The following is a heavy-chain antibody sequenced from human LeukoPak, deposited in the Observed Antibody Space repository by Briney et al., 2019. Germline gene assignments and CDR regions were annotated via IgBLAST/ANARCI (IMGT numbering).Heavy chain of an antibody. D-gene: IGHD2-2*01. CDR2: IKQDGSEK. CDR3: AREGTSCYVDY. CDR1: GFTFSSYL. Sequence: GGSLRLSCAASGFTFSSYLMSWVRQAPGKGLEWVANIKQDGSEKYYVDSVKGRFTISRDNAKNSLYLQMNSLRAEDTAVYYCAREGTSCYVDYWGQGTLVTVSS. J-gene: IGHJ4*02. V-gene: IGHV3-7*01.